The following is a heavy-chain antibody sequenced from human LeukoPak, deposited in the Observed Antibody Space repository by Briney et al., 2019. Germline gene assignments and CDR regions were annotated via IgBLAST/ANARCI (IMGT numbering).Heavy chain of an antibody. CDR2: SFYSGYT. J-gene: IGHJ6*02. Sequence: SETLSLTCTVSGGSISSRSHYWGWIRQPPGTGLEWIGTSFYSGYTYYNPSLKSRVTISVDTSKNQFSLKLDSVTAADTAVYYCARYSGAPFGPKDVWGQGTTVIVTS. V-gene: IGHV4-39*01. D-gene: IGHD5-12*01. CDR3: ARYSGAPFGPKDV. CDR1: GGSISSRSHY.